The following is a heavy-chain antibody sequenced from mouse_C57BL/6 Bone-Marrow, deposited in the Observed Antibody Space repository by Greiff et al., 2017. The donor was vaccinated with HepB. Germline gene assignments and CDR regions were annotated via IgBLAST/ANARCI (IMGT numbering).Heavy chain of an antibody. D-gene: IGHD1-1*01. CDR3: AREQVTTVYYFDY. Sequence: QVQLQQSGAELVMPGASVKLSCKASGYTFTSYWMHWVKQRPGQGLEWIGEIDPSDSYTNYNQKFKGKSTLTVDKSSSTAYMQLSSLTSEDSAVYYCAREQVTTVYYFDYWGQGTTLTVSS. V-gene: IGHV1-69*01. J-gene: IGHJ2*01. CDR2: IDPSDSYT. CDR1: GYTFTSYW.